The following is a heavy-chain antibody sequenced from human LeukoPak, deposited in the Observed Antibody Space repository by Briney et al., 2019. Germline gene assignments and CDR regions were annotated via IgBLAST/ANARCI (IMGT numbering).Heavy chain of an antibody. CDR3: ARVQTVATDAAFDI. Sequence: GGSLRLSCAASGFTVSSNYMSWVRQAPGKGLEWVSVIYSGGSTYYADSVKGRFTISRDNSKNTLYLQMNSLRDEDTAVYYCARVQTVATDAAFDICGQGAMVTVSS. V-gene: IGHV3-66*02. CDR2: IYSGGST. CDR1: GFTVSSNY. D-gene: IGHD4-23*01. J-gene: IGHJ3*02.